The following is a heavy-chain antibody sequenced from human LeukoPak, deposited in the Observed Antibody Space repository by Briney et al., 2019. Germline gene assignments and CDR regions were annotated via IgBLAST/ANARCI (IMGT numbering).Heavy chain of an antibody. V-gene: IGHV3-30*03. CDR1: GFTFSSYG. CDR3: TRPISIAAAEKNDY. Sequence: GGSLRLSCAASGFTFSSYGMHWVRQAPGKGLEWVAVISYDGSNKYYADSVKGRFTISRDNSKNTLYLQMNSLKTEDTAVYYCTRPISIAAAEKNDYWGQGTLVTVSS. J-gene: IGHJ4*02. CDR2: ISYDGSNK. D-gene: IGHD6-13*01.